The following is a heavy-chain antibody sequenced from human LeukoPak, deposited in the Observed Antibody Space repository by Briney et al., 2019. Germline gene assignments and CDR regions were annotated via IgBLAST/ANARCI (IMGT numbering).Heavy chain of an antibody. CDR2: IIPIFGTA. D-gene: IGHD3-22*01. Sequence: SVKVSCKASGGTFSSYAISWVRQAPGQGLEWMGGIIPIFGTANYAQKFQGRVTITTDESTSTAYMELSSLRSEDTAVYYCARTMIVGKNWFDPWGQGTLVTVSS. V-gene: IGHV1-69*05. CDR1: GGTFSSYA. J-gene: IGHJ5*02. CDR3: ARTMIVGKNWFDP.